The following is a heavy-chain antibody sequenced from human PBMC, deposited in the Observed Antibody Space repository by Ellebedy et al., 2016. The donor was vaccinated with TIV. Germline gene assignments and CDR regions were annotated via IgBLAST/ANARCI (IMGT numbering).Heavy chain of an antibody. J-gene: IGHJ4*02. V-gene: IGHV4-34*01. CDR3: ARRRQTAVITV. CDR1: GGSFSGYY. CDR2: INHSGST. D-gene: IGHD3-22*01. Sequence: SETLSLTCAVYGGSFSGYYWSWIRQPPGKGLEWIGEINHSGSTNYNNPSLKSRVTISVDTSKNQFSLRLSSVTAADTAVYYCARRRQTAVITVWGQGTLVTVSS.